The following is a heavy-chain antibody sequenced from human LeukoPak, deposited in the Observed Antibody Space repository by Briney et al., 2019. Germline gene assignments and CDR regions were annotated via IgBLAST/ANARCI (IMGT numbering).Heavy chain of an antibody. Sequence: GASVTVSCKSSGYTFTGYYMHWVRQAPGQGLEWMGIINPSGGSTSYAQKFQGRVTMTRDTSTSTVYMELSSLRSEDTAVFYCARAQGSGIMITFGGVLAPSYYFDYWGQGTLVTVSS. CDR1: GYTFTGYY. J-gene: IGHJ4*02. D-gene: IGHD3-16*02. CDR3: ARAQGSGIMITFGGVLAPSYYFDY. V-gene: IGHV1-46*01. CDR2: INPSGGST.